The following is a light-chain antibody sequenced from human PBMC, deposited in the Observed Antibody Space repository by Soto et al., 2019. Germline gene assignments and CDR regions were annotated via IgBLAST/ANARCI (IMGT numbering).Light chain of an antibody. J-gene: IGLJ1*01. CDR2: DVS. V-gene: IGLV2-14*01. Sequence: QAVVTQPASVSGSPGQSITISCTGTSSDVGGYDYVSWYQQHPGKAPKLMIYDVSNRPSGVSNRFSGSKSGNTASLTISGLQAEDEADYYCSSYTSISPYVFGTGTKVTVL. CDR3: SSYTSISPYV. CDR1: SSDVGGYDY.